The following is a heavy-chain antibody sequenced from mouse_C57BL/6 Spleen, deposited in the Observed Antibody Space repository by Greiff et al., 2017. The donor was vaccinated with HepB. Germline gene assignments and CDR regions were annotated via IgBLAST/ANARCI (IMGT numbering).Heavy chain of an antibody. CDR2: IDPSDSET. J-gene: IGHJ2*01. CDR1: GYTFTSYW. V-gene: IGHV1-52*01. D-gene: IGHD2-1*01. Sequence: VQLQQPGAELVRPGSSVKLSCKASGYTFTSYWMHWVKQRPIQGLEWIGNIDPSDSETHYNQKFKDKATLTVDKSSSTDYMQLSRLTSEDSAVYYCAREGFYGNYCDYWGQGTTLTVSS. CDR3: AREGFYGNYCDY.